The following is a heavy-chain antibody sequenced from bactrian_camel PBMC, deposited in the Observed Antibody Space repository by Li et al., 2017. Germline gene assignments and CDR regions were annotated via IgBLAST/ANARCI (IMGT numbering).Heavy chain of an antibody. CDR2: IWPDGRRA. CDR3: ATTHFPEEYGSYNY. V-gene: IGHV3-2*01. J-gene: IGHJ4*01. Sequence: HVQLVESGGGSVQAGGFLRISCAADITTYCHYDITWYRQAPGKGLEWVSSIWPDGRRAAYADPVKDRFTISRDNAKNTVYLQMNSLKPEDTAVYYCATTHFPEEYGSYNYWGQGTQVTVS. D-gene: IGHD5*01. CDR1: ITTYCHYD.